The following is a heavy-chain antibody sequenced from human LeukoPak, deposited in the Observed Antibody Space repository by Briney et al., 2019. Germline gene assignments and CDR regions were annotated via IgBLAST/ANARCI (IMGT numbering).Heavy chain of an antibody. D-gene: IGHD3-22*01. Sequence: ASGKVSCKVSGYTLTELSMHWVRQAPGKGLDWMGGFDPEGGETIYAQRFQGRVTMTEDTSTDTAYMELSSLRSEDTAVYYCATTEYDSSGYYSKWFDPWGQGTLVTVSS. CDR2: FDPEGGET. CDR1: GYTLTELS. CDR3: ATTEYDSSGYYSKWFDP. V-gene: IGHV1-24*01. J-gene: IGHJ5*02.